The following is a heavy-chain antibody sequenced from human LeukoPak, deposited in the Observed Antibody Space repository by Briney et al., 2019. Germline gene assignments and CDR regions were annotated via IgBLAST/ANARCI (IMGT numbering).Heavy chain of an antibody. CDR3: ARAFNLVFRGQYYDILTRSGGMDV. D-gene: IGHD3-9*01. CDR2: INHSGST. CDR1: GGSFSGYY. Sequence: PSETLSLTCAVYGGSFSGYYWSWIRQPPGKGLEWIGEINHSGSTNYNPPLKSRVTISVDTSKNQFSLKLSSVTAADTAVYYCARAFNLVFRGQYYDILTRSGGMDVWGQGTTVTVSS. V-gene: IGHV4-34*01. J-gene: IGHJ6*02.